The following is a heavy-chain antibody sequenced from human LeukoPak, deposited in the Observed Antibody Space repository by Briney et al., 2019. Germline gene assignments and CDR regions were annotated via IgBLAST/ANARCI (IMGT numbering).Heavy chain of an antibody. Sequence: GGSLRLSCAASGFTFDDYAMHWVRQAPGKGLEWVSGISWNSGSIGYADSVRGRFTISRDNAKNSLYLQMNSLRAEDTALYYCAKGYCSSTSCYDDYWGQGTLVTVSS. CDR2: ISWNSGSI. CDR3: AKGYCSSTSCYDDY. CDR1: GFTFDDYA. V-gene: IGHV3-9*01. J-gene: IGHJ4*02. D-gene: IGHD2-2*01.